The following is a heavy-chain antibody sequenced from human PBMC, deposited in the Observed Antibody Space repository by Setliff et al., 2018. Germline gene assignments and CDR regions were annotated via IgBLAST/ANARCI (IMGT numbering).Heavy chain of an antibody. J-gene: IGHJ4*02. V-gene: IGHV1-69-2*01. CDR1: GYRFIVYY. CDR2: VDPKDGQA. Sequence: ASVKVSCKGSGYRFIVYYIHWVRQTPGKGLEWMGRVDPKDGQAIYAKKFQGRFTITADTSIDTAYMELSSLTSEDTAVYYCATDLAIRGVQFDYWGRGTQVTVS. CDR3: ATDLAIRGVQFDY. D-gene: IGHD3-10*01.